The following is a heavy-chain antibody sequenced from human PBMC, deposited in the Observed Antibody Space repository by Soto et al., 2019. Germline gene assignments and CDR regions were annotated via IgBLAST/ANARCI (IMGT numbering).Heavy chain of an antibody. Sequence: QVQLVESGGGVVQPGRSLRLSCAASGFTFSSYGMHWVRQAPGTGLEWVAFISYDGSNEYYVDSVKGRFTISRDNSSNPLYLEMNSLGAEDTAGYYCAKVRACMIVNSIDWSFDWWGRGTLVTVSS. V-gene: IGHV3-30*18. D-gene: IGHD3-22*01. CDR1: GFTFSSYG. CDR2: ISYDGSNE. CDR3: AKVRACMIVNSIDWSFDW. J-gene: IGHJ2*01.